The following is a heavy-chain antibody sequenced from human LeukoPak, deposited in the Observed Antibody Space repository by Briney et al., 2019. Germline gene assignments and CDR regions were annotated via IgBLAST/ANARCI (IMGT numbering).Heavy chain of an antibody. V-gene: IGHV3-23*01. CDR1: GFTFSSYA. J-gene: IGHJ4*02. CDR3: ANDWGIVGGYFDY. Sequence: GGSLRLSCAASGFTFSSYAMSWVRQAPGKGLEWVSAISGSGGSTYYADSVKGRFTISRDNSKNTLYLQMNSLRAEDTAVYYCANDWGIVGGYFDYWGQGTLVTVSS. CDR2: ISGSGGST. D-gene: IGHD1-26*01.